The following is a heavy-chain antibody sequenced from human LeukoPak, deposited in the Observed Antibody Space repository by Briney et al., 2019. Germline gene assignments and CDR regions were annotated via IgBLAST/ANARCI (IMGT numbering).Heavy chain of an antibody. CDR1: GYSISSGYY. Sequence: PSETLSLTCTVSGYSISSGYYWGWIRQPPGKGPEWIGSIYHSGSTYYNPSLKSRVTISVDTSKNQFSLKLSSVTAADTAVYYCARVSGYDWESFYDYWGQGTLVTVSS. J-gene: IGHJ4*02. CDR2: IYHSGST. D-gene: IGHD5-12*01. V-gene: IGHV4-38-2*02. CDR3: ARVSGYDWESFYDY.